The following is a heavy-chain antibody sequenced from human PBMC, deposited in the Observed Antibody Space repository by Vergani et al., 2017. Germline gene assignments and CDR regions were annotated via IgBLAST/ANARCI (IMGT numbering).Heavy chain of an antibody. V-gene: IGHV1-2*02. CDR1: GYTFTDYF. CDR3: ARVGTSSNRDYFDY. CDR2: INPNSGGT. Sequence: QVQLVQSGAEVKKPGASVKVSCKASGYTFTDYFMHWVRQAPGQGLEWVGWINPNSGGTNYAQKFQGRVTMTRDTSISTAYMELSNLRSDDTAVYYCARVGTSSNRDYFDYWGEGTLVTVCS. D-gene: IGHD2-2*01. J-gene: IGHJ4*02.